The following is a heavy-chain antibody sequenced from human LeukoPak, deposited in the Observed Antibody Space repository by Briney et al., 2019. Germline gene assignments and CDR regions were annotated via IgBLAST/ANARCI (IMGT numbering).Heavy chain of an antibody. J-gene: IGHJ6*02. CDR2: IKQDGSEK. D-gene: IGHD2-2*01. Sequence: PGGSLRLSCAASGFTFSSYWMSWVRQAPGKGLEWVANIKQDGSEKYYVDSVKGRFTISRDNAKNSLYLQMNSLRAEDTAVYYCAREGPYCSSTSCYGRVGYYYYGMDVWGQGTTVTVSS. CDR3: AREGPYCSSTSCYGRVGYYYYGMDV. V-gene: IGHV3-7*01. CDR1: GFTFSSYW.